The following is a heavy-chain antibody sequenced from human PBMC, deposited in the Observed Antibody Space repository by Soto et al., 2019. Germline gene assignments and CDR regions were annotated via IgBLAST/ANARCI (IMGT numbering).Heavy chain of an antibody. Sequence: GGSLRLSCAASGFTFSDYYMSWIRQAPGKGLEWVSYISSSSSYTNYADSVKGRFTISRDNAKNSLYLQMNSLRAEDTAVYYCARDGSGLYYFDYWGQGTLVTSPQ. CDR1: GFTFSDYY. J-gene: IGHJ4*02. D-gene: IGHD3-10*01. CDR2: ISSSSSYT. CDR3: ARDGSGLYYFDY. V-gene: IGHV3-11*06.